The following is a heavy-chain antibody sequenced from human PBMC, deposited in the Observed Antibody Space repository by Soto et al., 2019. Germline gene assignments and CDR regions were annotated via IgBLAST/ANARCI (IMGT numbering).Heavy chain of an antibody. V-gene: IGHV3-48*02. CDR1: DFPFISFS. Sequence: GGSLRLSCAAPDFPFISFSMNWVRRAPGKGLEWVSYISSSSSTIYYADSVKGRFTISRDNAKNSLYLQMNSLRDEDTAVYYCARDFYGSTTVTADDYWGQGTLVTVSS. CDR2: ISSSSSTI. D-gene: IGHD4-17*01. J-gene: IGHJ4*02. CDR3: ARDFYGSTTVTADDY.